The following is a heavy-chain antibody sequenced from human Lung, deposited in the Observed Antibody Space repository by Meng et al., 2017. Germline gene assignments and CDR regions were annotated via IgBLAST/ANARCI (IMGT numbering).Heavy chain of an antibody. J-gene: IGHJ4*02. Sequence: QVQLVESGGGVVQPGRSLRLSCAAPGFTFSSYGMHWVRQAPGKGLEWVAVISYDGSNKYYADSVKGRFTISRDNSKNTLYLQMNSLRAEDTAVYYCAKDLSKQQQLGELDYWGQGTLVTVSS. CDR1: GFTFSSYG. CDR3: AKDLSKQQQLGELDY. CDR2: ISYDGSNK. D-gene: IGHD6-13*01. V-gene: IGHV3-30*18.